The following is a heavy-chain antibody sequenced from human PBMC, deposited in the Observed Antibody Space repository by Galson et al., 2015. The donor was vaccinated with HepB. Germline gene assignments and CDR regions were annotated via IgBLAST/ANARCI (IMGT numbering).Heavy chain of an antibody. D-gene: IGHD4-11*01. CDR3: ARGLPDYRLGGRRLAFDP. J-gene: IGHJ5*02. V-gene: IGHV4-34*01. CDR2: INHSGST. Sequence: SGTLSLTCAVYGGSFSGYYWSWIRQPPGKGLEWIGEINHSGSTNYNPSLKSRVTISVDTSKNQFSLKLSSVTAADTAVYYCARGLPDYRLGGRRLAFDPWGQGTLVTVSS. CDR1: GGSFSGYY.